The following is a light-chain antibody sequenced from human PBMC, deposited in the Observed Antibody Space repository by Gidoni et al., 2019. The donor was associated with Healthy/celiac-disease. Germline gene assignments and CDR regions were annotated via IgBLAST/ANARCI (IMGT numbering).Light chain of an antibody. CDR2: DSS. J-gene: IGKJ2*01. CDR1: QSVSNY. V-gene: IGKV3-11*01. Sequence: VLTQSPATLSLSPGERATLSCRVSQSVSNYLAWYQQKPGQAPRLLIYDSSNRATGIPARFSGSGSGTDFTLTISSLEPEDFAVYYCQQRSNWPPYTFXXXTKLEIK. CDR3: QQRSNWPPYT.